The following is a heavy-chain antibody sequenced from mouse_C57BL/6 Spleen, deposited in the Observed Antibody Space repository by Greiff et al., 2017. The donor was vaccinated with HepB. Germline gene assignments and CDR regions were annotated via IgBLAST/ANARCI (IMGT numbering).Heavy chain of an antibody. Sequence: EVQLQQSGPVLVKPGASVKMSCKASGYTFTDYYMNWVKQSHGKSLEWIGVINPYNGGTSYNQKFKGKATLTVDKSSSTAYMELNSLTSEDSAVYYCARKRDRDYAMDYWGQGTSVTVSS. CDR1: GYTFTDYY. CDR2: INPYNGGT. J-gene: IGHJ4*01. V-gene: IGHV1-19*01. CDR3: ARKRDRDYAMDY.